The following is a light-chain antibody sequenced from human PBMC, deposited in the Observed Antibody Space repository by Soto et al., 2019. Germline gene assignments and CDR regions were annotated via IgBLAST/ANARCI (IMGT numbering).Light chain of an antibody. CDR2: GFS. Sequence: QSALTQPASLSGSPGQSITISCTGTSSDVGGYNYVSWYQQHPGKAPKLVIYGFSYRPSGVSARFSGSKFQNTASLTISGLQAEDEADYYCSSFRSGSVVLFGGGTKVTVL. CDR1: SSDVGGYNY. V-gene: IGLV2-14*01. J-gene: IGLJ3*02. CDR3: SSFRSGSVVL.